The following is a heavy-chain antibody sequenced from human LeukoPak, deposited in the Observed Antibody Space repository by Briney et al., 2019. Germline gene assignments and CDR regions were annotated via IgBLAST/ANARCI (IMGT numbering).Heavy chain of an antibody. CDR3: ARDNYRGSYFLPFDY. J-gene: IGHJ4*02. Sequence: GGSLRLSCAASGFTFSSYEMNWVRQAPGKGLEWVSYISSSGSTIYYADSVKGRFTISRDNAKNSLYLQMNSLRAEDTAVSYCARDNYRGSYFLPFDYWGQGTLVTVSS. CDR1: GFTFSSYE. V-gene: IGHV3-48*03. CDR2: ISSSGSTI. D-gene: IGHD1-26*01.